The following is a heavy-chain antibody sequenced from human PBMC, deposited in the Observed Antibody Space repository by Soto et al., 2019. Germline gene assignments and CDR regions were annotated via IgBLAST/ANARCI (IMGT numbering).Heavy chain of an antibody. CDR2: ISGYNGNT. Sequence: ASVKVSCKASGYIFINYGITWVRQAPGQGLEWMGWISGYNGNTNYAQKFQGRVTMSTDTTTSTAYMESTSLRSDDTAVYYCARDEVPAANWLDPWGQGTLVTVSS. CDR3: ARDEVPAANWLDP. D-gene: IGHD2-2*01. J-gene: IGHJ5*02. V-gene: IGHV1-18*01. CDR1: GYIFINYG.